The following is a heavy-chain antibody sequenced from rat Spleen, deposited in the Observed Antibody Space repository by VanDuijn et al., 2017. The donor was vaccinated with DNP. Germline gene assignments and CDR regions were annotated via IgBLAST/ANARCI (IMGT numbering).Heavy chain of an antibody. D-gene: IGHD1-9*01. J-gene: IGHJ2*01. CDR2: ISYDGSST. V-gene: IGHV5-25*01. CDR1: GFTFSNYD. Sequence: EVQLVESGGGLVQPGRSMKLSCAASGFTFSNYDMAWVRQAPTKGLEWVASISYDGSSTYYRDSVKGRFTISRDNAKSTLYLQMDSLRSEDTATYYCARQIPDILRVYPLDYWGQGVMVTVSS. CDR3: ARQIPDILRVYPLDY.